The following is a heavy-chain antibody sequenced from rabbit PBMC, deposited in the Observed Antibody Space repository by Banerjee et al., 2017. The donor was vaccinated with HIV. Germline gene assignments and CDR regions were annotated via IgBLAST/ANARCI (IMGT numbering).Heavy chain of an antibody. CDR3: ARDYGYAGSSYSRLDL. Sequence: QEQLVESGGGLVQPGGSLTLSCKASGIDFSRYGISWVRQAPGKGLEWIAYIYPDYGSIDYANWVNGRFTISLDNAQNTVFLQMTSLTAADTATYFCARDYGYAGSSYSRLDLWGQGTLVTVS. D-gene: IGHD8-1*01. J-gene: IGHJ3*01. CDR1: GIDFSRYG. V-gene: IGHV1S47*01. CDR2: IYPDYGSI.